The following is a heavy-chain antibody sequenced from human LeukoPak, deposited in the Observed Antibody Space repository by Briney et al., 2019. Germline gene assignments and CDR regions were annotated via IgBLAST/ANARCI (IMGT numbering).Heavy chain of an antibody. J-gene: IGHJ4*02. CDR3: ARVRPDILTGYYIDY. CDR2: IKKDGSEK. CDR1: GFTFSNYW. D-gene: IGHD3-9*01. V-gene: IGHV3-7*01. Sequence: GGSLRLSCAASGFTFSNYWMSWVRQAPGKGREWVANIKKDGSEKYYVDSVKGRFTISRDNAKNSLYLQMNSLRAEDTAVYYCARVRPDILTGYYIDYWGQGTLVTVSS.